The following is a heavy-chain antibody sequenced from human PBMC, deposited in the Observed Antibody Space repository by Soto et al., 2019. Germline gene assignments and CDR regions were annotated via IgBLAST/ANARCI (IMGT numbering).Heavy chain of an antibody. D-gene: IGHD3-16*01. Sequence: QVQLVQSGAEVKKPGASVKVSCKASGYTFTSYAMHWVRQAPGQRLEWMGWINAGNGNTKYSQKFQGRVTITRDTSASTAYMEVSSLRSEGTAVYYCARGGGGTPGDYWGQGTLVTVSS. J-gene: IGHJ4*02. CDR1: GYTFTSYA. V-gene: IGHV1-3*01. CDR2: INAGNGNT. CDR3: ARGGGGTPGDY.